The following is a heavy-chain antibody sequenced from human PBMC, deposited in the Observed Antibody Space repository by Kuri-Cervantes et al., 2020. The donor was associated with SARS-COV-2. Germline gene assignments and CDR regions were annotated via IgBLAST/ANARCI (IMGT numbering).Heavy chain of an antibody. J-gene: IGHJ5*02. CDR2: ISYDGSNK. V-gene: IGHV3-30-3*01. D-gene: IGHD1-14*01. Sequence: GGSLRLSCAASGFTFSSYAMHWVRQAPGKGLEWVAVISYDGSNKYYADSVKGRFTISRDNSKNTLYLQMNSLRAEDTAVYYCARELVLTTSKNWFDPGAREPWSPSPQ. CDR1: GFTFSSYA. CDR3: ARELVLTTSKNWFDP.